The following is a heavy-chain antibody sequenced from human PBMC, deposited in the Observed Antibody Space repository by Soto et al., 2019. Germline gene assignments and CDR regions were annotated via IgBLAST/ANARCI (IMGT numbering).Heavy chain of an antibody. Sequence: GGSLRLSCAASGFTFSSYWMSRVRQAPGKGLEWVANIKQDGSEKYYVDSVKGRFTISRDNAKNSLYLQMNSLRAEDTAVYYCAREPIRYFDWLLYQDYYYGMDVWGQGTTVTVSS. CDR1: GFTFSSYW. D-gene: IGHD3-9*01. J-gene: IGHJ6*02. V-gene: IGHV3-7*01. CDR3: AREPIRYFDWLLYQDYYYGMDV. CDR2: IKQDGSEK.